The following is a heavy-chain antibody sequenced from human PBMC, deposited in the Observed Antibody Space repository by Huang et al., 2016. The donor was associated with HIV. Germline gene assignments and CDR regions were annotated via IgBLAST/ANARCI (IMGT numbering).Heavy chain of an antibody. CDR3: ATEGLWGEGNTLDY. CDR1: GDTLTESS. Sequence: QVQLTQSGAEVKKPGASVKVYCKISGDTLTESSMHWVRQAPGKGLELMVIFNPEDGEGVYAQRFQGRVTMTEDTTTDTAYLELSSLRSEDTAVYYCATEGLWGEGNTLDYWGQGTLVTVSS. J-gene: IGHJ4*02. V-gene: IGHV1-24*01. CDR2: FNPEDGEG. D-gene: IGHD3-10*01.